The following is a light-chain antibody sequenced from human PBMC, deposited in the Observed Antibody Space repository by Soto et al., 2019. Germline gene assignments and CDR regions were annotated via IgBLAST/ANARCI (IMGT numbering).Light chain of an antibody. CDR3: QQYNSYWT. CDR1: QSISSW. V-gene: IGKV1-5*03. J-gene: IGKJ1*01. CDR2: KAS. Sequence: DIQMTQSPSTLSASVGDRVTITFRASQSISSWLAWYQQKPGKAPKLLIYKASSLESEVPSRFSGSGSGTDFTLTISSLQPDDFATYYCQQYNSYWTFGQG.